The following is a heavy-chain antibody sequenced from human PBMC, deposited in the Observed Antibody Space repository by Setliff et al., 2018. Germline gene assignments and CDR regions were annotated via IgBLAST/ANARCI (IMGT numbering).Heavy chain of an antibody. D-gene: IGHD6-13*01. Sequence: SETLSLTCVVNGASLRDHWWSVVRQSTGKGLEWLGEINVRGDTAYNAALGSRVTLSVDRAKSQLSLKLTSVTAADTAVYYCARDEGSSYFYGMDVWGQGTTVTVS. V-gene: IGHV4-34*01. CDR1: GASLRDHW. CDR2: INVRGDT. J-gene: IGHJ6*02. CDR3: ARDEGSSYFYGMDV.